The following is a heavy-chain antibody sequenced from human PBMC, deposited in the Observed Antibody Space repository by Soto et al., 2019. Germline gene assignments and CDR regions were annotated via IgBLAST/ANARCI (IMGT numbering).Heavy chain of an antibody. CDR3: AHRNTRGYYFDS. D-gene: IGHD2-15*01. Sequence: SGPTLVNPTQPLTLTCTFSGFSLSTSQVGVGWIRQPPGKALEWLAHVYWNDDKYYSLSLKSRLTIIKDTSKSHVVLTMTNTDPVDTATYYCAHRNTRGYYFDSRGQGALVTVSS. CDR1: GFSLSTSQVG. CDR2: VYWNDDK. V-gene: IGHV2-5*01. J-gene: IGHJ4*02.